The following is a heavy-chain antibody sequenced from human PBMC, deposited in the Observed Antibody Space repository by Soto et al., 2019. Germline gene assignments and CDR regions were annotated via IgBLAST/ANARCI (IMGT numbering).Heavy chain of an antibody. Sequence: SETLSLTCTVSGGSISSGGYYWSWIRQHPGKGLEWIGYIYYSGSTYYNPSLKSRVTISVDTSKNQFSLKLSSVTAADTAVYYCARGAGVINWSDPWGQGTLVTVS. J-gene: IGHJ5*02. CDR2: IYYSGST. V-gene: IGHV4-31*02. CDR1: GGSISSGGYY. D-gene: IGHD2-8*01. CDR3: ARGAGVINWSDP.